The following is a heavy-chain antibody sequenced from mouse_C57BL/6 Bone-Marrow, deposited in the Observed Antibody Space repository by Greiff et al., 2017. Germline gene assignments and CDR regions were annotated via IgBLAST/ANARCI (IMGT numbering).Heavy chain of an antibody. D-gene: IGHD1-1*01. CDR2: IYPGDGDT. CDR3: ASYGSAWFAY. J-gene: IGHJ3*01. V-gene: IGHV1-82*01. CDR1: GYAFSSSW. Sequence: VQLQQSGPELVKPGASVKISCKASGYAFSSSWMNWVKQRPGKGLEWIGRIYPGDGDTNYNGKFQGKATLTADKSSSTAYMRLSSLPSGNSAVYFCASYGSAWFAYWGQGTLVTVSA.